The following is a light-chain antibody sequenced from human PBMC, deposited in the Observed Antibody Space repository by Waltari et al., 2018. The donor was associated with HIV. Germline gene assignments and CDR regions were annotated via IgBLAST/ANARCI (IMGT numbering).Light chain of an antibody. V-gene: IGKV3-11*01. J-gene: IGKJ1*01. CDR1: QTVSTY. CDR2: DAS. CDR3: QQRGNWPWT. Sequence: EIVLTQSPTTLSLSPGDSATLSCRASQTVSTYLAWYQHRPGQAPRLLIYDASNRATGIPARFSGSGSGTDFTLTISSLEPEDFAVYYCQQRGNWPWTFGQGTKVGVK.